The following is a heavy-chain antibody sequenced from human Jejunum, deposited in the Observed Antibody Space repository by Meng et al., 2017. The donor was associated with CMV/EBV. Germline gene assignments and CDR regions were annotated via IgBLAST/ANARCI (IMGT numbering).Heavy chain of an antibody. CDR2: INWNGGST. CDR1: GFEFDDYG. CDR3: ARVYSRGFVYHMDV. V-gene: IGHV3-20*03. J-gene: IGHJ6*02. D-gene: IGHD3-22*01. Sequence: SGFEFDDYGFNWVRQVPGKGLEWVCGINWNGGSTGYVDSVKGRFTISRDNAKNSLYLQMNSLRAEDTALYYCARVYSRGFVYHMDVWGQGTTVTVSS.